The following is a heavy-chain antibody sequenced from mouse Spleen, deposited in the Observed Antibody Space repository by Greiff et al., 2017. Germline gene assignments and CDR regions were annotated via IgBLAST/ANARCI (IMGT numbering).Heavy chain of an antibody. CDR1: GFTFSSYA. CDR2: ISDGGSYT. Sequence: EVKLMESGGGLVKPGGSLKLSCAASGFTFSSYAMSWVRQTPEKRLEWVATISDGGSYTYYPDNVKGRFTISRDNAKNNLYLQMSHLKSEDTAMYYCARWELGQGFDYWGQGTTLTVSS. V-gene: IGHV5-4*03. CDR3: ARWELGQGFDY. J-gene: IGHJ2*01. D-gene: IGHD4-1*01.